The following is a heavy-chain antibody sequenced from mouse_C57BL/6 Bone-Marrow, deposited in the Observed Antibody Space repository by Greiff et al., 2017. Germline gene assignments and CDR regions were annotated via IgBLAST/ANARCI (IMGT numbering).Heavy chain of an antibody. Sequence: QVQLQQPRAELVKPGASVKLSCKASGYTFTSYWMHWVKQRPGQGLEWIGMIHPNSGSTNYNEKFKSKATLTVDKSSSTAYMQLSSLTSEDSAVYYCARRLTGYYFDYWGQGTTLTVSS. J-gene: IGHJ2*01. CDR2: IHPNSGST. V-gene: IGHV1-64*01. CDR1: GYTFTSYW. D-gene: IGHD4-1*01. CDR3: ARRLTGYYFDY.